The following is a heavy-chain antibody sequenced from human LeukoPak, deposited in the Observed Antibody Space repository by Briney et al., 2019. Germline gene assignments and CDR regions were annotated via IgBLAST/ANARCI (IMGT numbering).Heavy chain of an antibody. Sequence: SETLSLTCAVYGGSFSGYYWSWIRQPPGKGLEWVGEIYLRGNTNYNPSLESRVTISVDTSKNQFSLRLSSVTAADTAVYYCARRYYDSSGYYYGAFDIWGQGTMVTVSS. J-gene: IGHJ3*02. V-gene: IGHV4-34*01. D-gene: IGHD3-22*01. CDR2: IYLRGNT. CDR3: ARRYYDSSGYYYGAFDI. CDR1: GGSFSGYY.